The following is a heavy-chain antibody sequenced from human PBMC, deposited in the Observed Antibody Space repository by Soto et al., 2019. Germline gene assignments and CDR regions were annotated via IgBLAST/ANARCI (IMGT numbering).Heavy chain of an antibody. CDR3: ARRRGAAFDY. CDR1: GYSFTTSW. V-gene: IGHV5-51*01. Sequence: GDSLKISCKGSGYSFTTSWIGWVRQMPGKGLEWMGIIYPSDSDTRYSPSFEGQVTISADKSITTAYLQWSSLKASDTAMYYCARRRGAAFDYWGQGTLVTVSS. CDR2: IYPSDSDT. J-gene: IGHJ4*02. D-gene: IGHD3-10*01.